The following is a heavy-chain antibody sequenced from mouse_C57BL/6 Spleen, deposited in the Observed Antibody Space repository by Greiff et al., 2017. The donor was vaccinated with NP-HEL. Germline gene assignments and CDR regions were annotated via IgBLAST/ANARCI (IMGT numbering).Heavy chain of an antibody. Sequence: EVQLQQSGAELVRPGASVKLSCTASGFNIKDYYMHWVKQRPEQGLEWIGRIDPEDGDTEYAPKFQGKATMTADTSSNTAYLQLSSLTSEDTAVYYCTAGYCGSSSYAMDYWGQGTSVTVSS. J-gene: IGHJ4*01. V-gene: IGHV14-1*01. CDR2: IDPEDGDT. D-gene: IGHD1-1*01. CDR3: TAGYCGSSSYAMDY. CDR1: GFNIKDYY.